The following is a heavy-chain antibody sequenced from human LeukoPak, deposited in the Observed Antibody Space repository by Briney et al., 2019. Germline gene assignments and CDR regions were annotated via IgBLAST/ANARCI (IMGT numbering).Heavy chain of an antibody. Sequence: SETLSLTCAVYGGSFSGYYWSWIRQPPGKGLEWIGEINHSGSTNYNPSLKSRVTISEDMSKNQFSLKLSSVTAADTAVYYCARDLSAWFDPWGQGTLVTVSS. J-gene: IGHJ5*02. V-gene: IGHV4-34*01. CDR1: GGSFSGYY. CDR2: INHSGST. CDR3: ARDLSAWFDP.